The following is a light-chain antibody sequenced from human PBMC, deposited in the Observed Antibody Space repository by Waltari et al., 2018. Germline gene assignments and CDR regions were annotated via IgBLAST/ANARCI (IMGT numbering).Light chain of an antibody. V-gene: IGKV3-20*01. CDR2: GAS. CDR1: QGVSRA. CDR3: QHYLRLPVT. J-gene: IGKJ1*01. Sequence: CRASQGVSRALAWYQQKPGQAPGLLSYGASTRATGIPDRFSGSGSGTDFSLTISRLEPDDFAVYYCQHYLRLPVTFGQGTTVEI.